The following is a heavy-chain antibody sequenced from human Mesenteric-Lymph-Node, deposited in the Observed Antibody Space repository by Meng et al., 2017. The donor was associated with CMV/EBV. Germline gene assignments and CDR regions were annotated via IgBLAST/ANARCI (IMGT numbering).Heavy chain of an antibody. V-gene: IGHV4-59*01. D-gene: IGHD2-15*01. CDR1: GGSISSYY. Sequence: GSLRLSCTVSGGSISSYYWSWIRQPPGKGLEWIGYIYYSGSTNYNPSLKSRVTISVDTSKNQFSLKLSSVTAADTAVYYCARGVDYYYGMDVWGRGTTVTVSS. CDR2: IYYSGST. J-gene: IGHJ6*02. CDR3: ARGVDYYYGMDV.